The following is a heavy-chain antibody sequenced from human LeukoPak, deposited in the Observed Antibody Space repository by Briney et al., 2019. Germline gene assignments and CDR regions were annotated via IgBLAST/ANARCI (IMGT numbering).Heavy chain of an antibody. V-gene: IGHV3-74*01. CDR1: GFTFSSYW. J-gene: IGHJ4*02. CDR2: INSDGRST. CDR3: ARDQLYCTGGICYFDY. Sequence: VRTGGSLRLSCAASGFTFSSYWMYWVRQAPGKGLVWVSRINSDGRSTSFADSVKGRFTISRDNAKNTLYLQMNSLRTEDTAVYYCARDQLYCTGGICYFDYWGQGTLVTVSS. D-gene: IGHD2-8*02.